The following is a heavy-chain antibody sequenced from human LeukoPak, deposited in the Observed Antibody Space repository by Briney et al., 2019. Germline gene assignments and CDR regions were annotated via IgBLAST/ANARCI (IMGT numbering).Heavy chain of an antibody. CDR2: IYFSGST. CDR3: AKVLRGTGNWFDP. V-gene: IGHV4-31*03. Sequence: SETLSLTCTVSGGSISSGGYYWSWIRQYPGKGLEWIGSIYFSGSTYYTPSLKSRLTISVDTSNNQFSLNMSSVTAADTAVYYCAKVLRGTGNWFDPWGQGNLVTVSS. D-gene: IGHD3-16*01. CDR1: GGSISSGGYY. J-gene: IGHJ5*02.